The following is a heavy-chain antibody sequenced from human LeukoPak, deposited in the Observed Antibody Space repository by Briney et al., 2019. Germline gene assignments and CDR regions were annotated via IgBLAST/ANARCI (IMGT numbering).Heavy chain of an antibody. V-gene: IGHV4-59*08. J-gene: IGHJ4*02. CDR3: AKYGNSGWVVDY. CDR2: VYYPGTT. Sequence: PSEPLSLICSVSGGSIGRDHWTWLREPPGKGLIYIGYVYYPGTTNCNPSLNSRVTITLDTSKNQFSLRLSSAPAADTTVYFCAKYGNSGWVVDYWGPGTLVTVSS. D-gene: IGHD6-19*01. CDR1: GGSIGRDH.